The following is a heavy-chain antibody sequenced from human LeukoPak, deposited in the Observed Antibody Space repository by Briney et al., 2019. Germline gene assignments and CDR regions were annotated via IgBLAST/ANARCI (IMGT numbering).Heavy chain of an antibody. Sequence: PSETLSLTCAVSGGSIRSSNWWSWVRQPPGKGLEWIGEIYHSGSTNYNPSLKSRVTISVDKSKNQFSLKLSSVTAADTAVYYCARNRHGYNFQYFHHWGQGTLVTVSS. J-gene: IGHJ1*01. CDR1: GGSIRSSNW. D-gene: IGHD5-24*01. V-gene: IGHV4-4*02. CDR3: ARNRHGYNFQYFHH. CDR2: IYHSGST.